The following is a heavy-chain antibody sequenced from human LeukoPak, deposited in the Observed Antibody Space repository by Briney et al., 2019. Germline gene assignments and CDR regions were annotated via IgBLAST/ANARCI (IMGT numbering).Heavy chain of an antibody. CDR3: ASYYGSGSSFDL. J-gene: IGHJ5*02. CDR2: IYYSGST. Sequence: SQTLSLTCTVSGGSISRGDYFWGWIRQPPGKGLEWIGYIYYSGSTYYNPSLKSRVTISVDTSKNQFSLRLSSVTAADTAVYYCASYYGSGSSFDLCGQGTLVTVPS. D-gene: IGHD3-10*01. V-gene: IGHV4-30-4*01. CDR1: GGSISRGDYF.